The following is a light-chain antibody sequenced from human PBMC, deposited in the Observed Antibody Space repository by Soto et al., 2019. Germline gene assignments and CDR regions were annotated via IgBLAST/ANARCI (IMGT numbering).Light chain of an antibody. CDR2: AAS. CDR1: QGIRND. Sequence: DIQMTQSPSSLSASVGDRVTITCRASQGIRNDPGWYQQKLGKAPKRMIYAASSVQSGVPSRFSGSVFTTDFPLTSSSLHPEYFATYYCLHHNTYPSSFGQGTKLEIK. V-gene: IGKV1-17*01. CDR3: LHHNTYPSS. J-gene: IGKJ2*01.